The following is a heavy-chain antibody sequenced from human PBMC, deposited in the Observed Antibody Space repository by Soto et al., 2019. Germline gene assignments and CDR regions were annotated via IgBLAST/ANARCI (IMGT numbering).Heavy chain of an antibody. CDR1: GFPFTSYG. CDR2: MSNDGSNK. Sequence: QVQLVESGGGVVQPGRSLRLSCAASGFPFTSYGMHWVRQAPGKGLEWVAAMSNDGSNKYYVDSVKGRFTITRDNSKNTLYLQMNSLRAEDTAVYYCAKEDLSTAARQGVFDYWGQGTLVTVSS. V-gene: IGHV3-30*18. CDR3: AKEDLSTAARQGVFDY. J-gene: IGHJ4*02. D-gene: IGHD6-6*01.